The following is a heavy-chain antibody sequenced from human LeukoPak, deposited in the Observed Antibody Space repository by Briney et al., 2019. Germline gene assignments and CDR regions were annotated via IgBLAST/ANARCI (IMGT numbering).Heavy chain of an antibody. V-gene: IGHV3-23*01. D-gene: IGHD3-16*01. CDR1: GFNFNSFA. J-gene: IGHJ4*02. Sequence: PGGSLRLSCAASGFNFNSFAMSWVRQAPGKGLEWVSTFSGSGGRTYYADSVKGRFTISRDNSKNTLYLQMSSLRSEDTAVYYCARAGELYDYVWGSFPAPFDYWGQGTLVTVSS. CDR3: ARAGELYDYVWGSFPAPFDY. CDR2: FSGSGGRT.